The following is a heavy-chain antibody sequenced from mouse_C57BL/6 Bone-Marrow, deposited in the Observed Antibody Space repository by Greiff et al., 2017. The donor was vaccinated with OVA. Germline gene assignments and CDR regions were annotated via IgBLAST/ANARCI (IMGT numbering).Heavy chain of an antibody. CDR2: IGPANGNT. CDR1: GFNIKNTY. D-gene: IGHD1-1*01. CDR3: ARITTVVAHWYFDV. Sequence: EVQLQQSVAELVRPGASVKLSCTASGFNIKNTYMHWVKQRPEQGLEWIGRIGPANGNTKYAPTFKGKATITAATPSNTAYLQLSSLTSEDTAIYYCARITTVVAHWYFDVWGTGTTVTVSS. J-gene: IGHJ1*03. V-gene: IGHV14-3*01.